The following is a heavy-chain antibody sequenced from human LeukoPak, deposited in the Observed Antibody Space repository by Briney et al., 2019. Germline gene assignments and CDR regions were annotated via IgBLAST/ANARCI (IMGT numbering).Heavy chain of an antibody. J-gene: IGHJ4*02. CDR1: GGTFSSYA. CDR3: ASRSGYSYGYWYFDY. D-gene: IGHD5-18*01. V-gene: IGHV1-69*13. CDR2: IIPIFGTA. Sequence: SVKVSCKASGGTFSSYAISWVRQAPGQGLEWMGGIIPIFGTANYAQKFQGRVTITADESTSTAYMELSSLRSEDTAVYYCASRSGYSYGYWYFDYWGRGTLVTVSS.